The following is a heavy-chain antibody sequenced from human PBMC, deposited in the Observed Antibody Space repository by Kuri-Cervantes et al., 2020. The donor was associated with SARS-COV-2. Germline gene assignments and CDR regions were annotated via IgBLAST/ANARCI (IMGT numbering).Heavy chain of an antibody. Sequence: GSLRLSCAVYGGSFSGYYWSWIRQPPGKGLEWIEEINHSGSTNYNPSLKSRVTISVDTSKNQFSLKLSSVTAADTAVYYCARATRRNYYYGMDVRGQGTTVTVSS. CDR3: ARATRRNYYYGMDV. CDR1: GGSFSGYY. J-gene: IGHJ6*02. V-gene: IGHV4-34*01. CDR2: INHSGST.